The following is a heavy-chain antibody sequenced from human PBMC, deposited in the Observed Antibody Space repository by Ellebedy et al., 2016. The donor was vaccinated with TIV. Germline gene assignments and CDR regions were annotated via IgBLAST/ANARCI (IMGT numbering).Heavy chain of an antibody. Sequence: PGGSLRLSCAASGFTFSDYYMSWIRQAPGKGLEWVSYISSTCSTIYYADSVKGRFTISRDNAKNSLYLQMNSLRAEDTAVYYCAREEGTTGWYYYYMDVWGKGTTVTVSS. CDR3: AREEGTTGWYYYYMDV. J-gene: IGHJ6*03. D-gene: IGHD2-8*02. V-gene: IGHV3-11*01. CDR2: ISSTCSTI. CDR1: GFTFSDYY.